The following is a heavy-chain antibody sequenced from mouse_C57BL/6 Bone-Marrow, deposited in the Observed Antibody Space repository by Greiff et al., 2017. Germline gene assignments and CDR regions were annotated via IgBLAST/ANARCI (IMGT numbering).Heavy chain of an antibody. Sequence: DVQLVASEGGLVQPGSSMKLSCTASGFTFSDYYMAWVRQVPEKGLEWVANINYDGSSTYYLASLKSRFIISRDNAKNILYLQMSSLKSEDTATYYCARNWETGYFDYWGQGTTLTVSS. J-gene: IGHJ2*01. D-gene: IGHD4-1*01. CDR1: GFTFSDYY. CDR2: INYDGSST. CDR3: ARNWETGYFDY. V-gene: IGHV5-16*01.